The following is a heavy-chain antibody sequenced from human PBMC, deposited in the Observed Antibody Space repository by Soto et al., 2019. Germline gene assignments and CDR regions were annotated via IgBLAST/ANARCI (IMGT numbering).Heavy chain of an antibody. V-gene: IGHV3-23*01. D-gene: IGHD3-16*01. CDR1: GFTFSSYA. Sequence: GGSLRLSCAASGFTFSSYAMSWVRQAPGKGLEWVSAISGSGGSTYYADSVKGRFTISRDNSKNTLYLQMNSLRAEDTAVYYCAKDHFYDYIWGSYPYYFDYWGQGTLVTVSS. CDR2: ISGSGGST. J-gene: IGHJ4*02. CDR3: AKDHFYDYIWGSYPYYFDY.